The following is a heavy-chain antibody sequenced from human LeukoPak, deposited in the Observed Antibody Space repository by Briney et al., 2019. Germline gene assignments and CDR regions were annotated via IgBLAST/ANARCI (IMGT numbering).Heavy chain of an antibody. CDR1: GGSISSYY. CDR3: ARSGYCSSTSCYKGENYAFDI. J-gene: IGHJ3*02. V-gene: IGHV4-59*01. D-gene: IGHD2-2*02. CDR2: IYYSGST. Sequence: PSETLSLTCTVSGGSISSYYWSWIRQPPGKGLEWIGYIYYSGSTNYNPSLKSRVTISVDTSKNQFSLKLSSVTAADTAVYYCARSGYCSSTSCYKGENYAFDIWGQGTMVTVSS.